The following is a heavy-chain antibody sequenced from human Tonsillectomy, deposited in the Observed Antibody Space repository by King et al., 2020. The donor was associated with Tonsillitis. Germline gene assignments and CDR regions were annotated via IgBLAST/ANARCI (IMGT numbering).Heavy chain of an antibody. D-gene: IGHD2-8*01. CDR1: GFTFSSYG. V-gene: IGHV3-30*02. Sequence: VQLVESGGGVVQPGGSLRLSCAASGFTFSSYGMHWVRQAPGKGLEWVAFIRYDGSNKYYADSVKGRFTISRENSKNTLYLQMNSLRAEDTAVYYCAKERNIVLMVCAMRPTFDYWGQGTLVTVSS. CDR3: AKERNIVLMVCAMRPTFDY. CDR2: IRYDGSNK. J-gene: IGHJ4*02.